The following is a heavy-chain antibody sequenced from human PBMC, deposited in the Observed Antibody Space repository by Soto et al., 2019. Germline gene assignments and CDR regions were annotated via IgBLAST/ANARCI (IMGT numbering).Heavy chain of an antibody. J-gene: IGHJ6*02. CDR2: IYYSGST. Sequence: SETLSLTCTVSGGSISSYYWSWIRQPPGKGLEWIGYIYYSGSTNYNPSLKSRVTISVDTSKNQFSLKLSSVTAADTAVYYCARDSRTVSEPYYYYDGMDVWGQGTTVTVS. CDR3: ARDSRTVSEPYYYYDGMDV. D-gene: IGHD4-4*01. V-gene: IGHV4-59*01. CDR1: GGSISSYY.